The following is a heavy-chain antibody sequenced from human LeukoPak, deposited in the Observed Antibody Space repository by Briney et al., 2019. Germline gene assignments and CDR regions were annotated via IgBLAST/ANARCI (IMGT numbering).Heavy chain of an antibody. J-gene: IGHJ3*02. V-gene: IGHV4-38-2*01. Sequence: SETLSLTCAVSGYSISSGYYWGWIRQPPGKGLEWIGSIYHSGSTYYNPSLKSRVTISVDTSKNQFSLKLSSVTAADTAVYYCARVVGVTPAFDIWGQGTMVTVSS. CDR1: GYSISSGYY. CDR3: ARVVGVTPAFDI. D-gene: IGHD3-10*01. CDR2: IYHSGST.